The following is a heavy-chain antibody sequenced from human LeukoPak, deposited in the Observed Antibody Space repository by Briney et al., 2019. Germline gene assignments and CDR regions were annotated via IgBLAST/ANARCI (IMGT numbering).Heavy chain of an antibody. CDR1: GGSISSYY. CDR2: IYYSGST. D-gene: IGHD4-17*01. Sequence: SETLSLTCTVSGGSISSYYWSWIRQPPGKGLEWIGYIYYSGSTNHNPSLKSRVTISVDTSKNQFSLKLSSVTAADTAVYYCARGDYTFDYWGQGTLVTVSS. J-gene: IGHJ4*02. V-gene: IGHV4-59*01. CDR3: ARGDYTFDY.